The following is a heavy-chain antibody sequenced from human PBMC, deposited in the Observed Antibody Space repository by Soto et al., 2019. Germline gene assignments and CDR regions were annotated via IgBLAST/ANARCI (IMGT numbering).Heavy chain of an antibody. CDR1: GGSISSSSYY. V-gene: IGHV4-39*01. J-gene: IGHJ5*02. D-gene: IGHD6-13*01. CDR2: IYYSGST. CDR3: ARLCIAAAGNWFDP. Sequence: QLQLQESGPGLVKPSETLSLTCTVSGGSISSSSYYWGWIRQPPGKGLEWIGSIYYSGSTYYNPSLKSRVTISVDTSKNQFSLKLSSVTAADTAVYYCARLCIAAAGNWFDPWGQGTLVTVSS.